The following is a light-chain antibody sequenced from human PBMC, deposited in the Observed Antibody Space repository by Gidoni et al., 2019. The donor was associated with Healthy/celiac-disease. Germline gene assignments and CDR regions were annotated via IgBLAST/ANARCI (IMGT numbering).Light chain of an antibody. CDR1: SSNIGSNT. V-gene: IGLV1-44*01. CDR3: AAWDDSLNGVV. Sequence: QSVLTQPPPASGTPAQRVTISCSGSSSNIGSNTVNWYQQLPGTAPKLLIYSNNQRPSGVPDRFSGSKSGTSASLAISGLQSEDEADYYCAAWDDSLNGVVFGGGTKLTVL. J-gene: IGLJ2*01. CDR2: SNN.